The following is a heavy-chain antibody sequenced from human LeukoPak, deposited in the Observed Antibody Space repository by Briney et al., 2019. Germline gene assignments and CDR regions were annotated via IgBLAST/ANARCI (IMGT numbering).Heavy chain of an antibody. J-gene: IGHJ4*02. CDR2: ISYDGGRK. CDR3: ARDHPRNYYDSSGYYGYYFDY. V-gene: IGHV3-30-3*01. D-gene: IGHD3-22*01. CDR1: GFSLRNYA. Sequence: PGGSLRLSCAASGFSLRNYALYWVRQAPGKGLEWVAAISYDGGRKYYAESLKGRFTISRDNSENTVYLQMNTLSAEDTAVYYCARDHPRNYYDSSGYYGYYFDYWGQGTLVTVSS.